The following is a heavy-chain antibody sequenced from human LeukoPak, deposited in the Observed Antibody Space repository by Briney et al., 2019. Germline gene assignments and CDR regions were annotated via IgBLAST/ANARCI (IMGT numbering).Heavy chain of an antibody. Sequence: PSETLSLTCAVYGGSFSGYYWSWIRQPPGKGLEWIGEINHSGSTNYNPSLKSRVTISVDTSKNQFSLKLSSVTAADTAVYYCARGFYDILTGYSSYWCFDLWGRGTLVTVSS. D-gene: IGHD3-9*01. CDR2: INHSGST. CDR3: ARGFYDILTGYSSYWCFDL. V-gene: IGHV4-34*01. CDR1: GGSFSGYY. J-gene: IGHJ2*01.